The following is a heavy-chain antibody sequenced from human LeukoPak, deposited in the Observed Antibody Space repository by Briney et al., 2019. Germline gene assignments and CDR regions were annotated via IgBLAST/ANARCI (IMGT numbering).Heavy chain of an antibody. CDR2: IYYSGSS. D-gene: IGHD3-22*01. J-gene: IGHJ4*02. Sequence: SEALSLTCTVFGGSVSSTSYYWGWIRPPPGEGLDWIGSIYYSGSSFYNPSLKSRVTISVDTSKDQFSLKLSSVTAADTAVYYCARQYRDSSGYYYFDYWGQGTLVTVSS. V-gene: IGHV4-39*01. CDR1: GGSVSSTSYY. CDR3: ARQYRDSSGYYYFDY.